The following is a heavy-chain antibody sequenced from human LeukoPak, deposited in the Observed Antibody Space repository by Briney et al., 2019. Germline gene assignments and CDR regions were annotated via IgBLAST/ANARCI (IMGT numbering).Heavy chain of an antibody. Sequence: SETLSLTCTVSGGSISSGGYYWSWIRQHPGKGLEWIGHIYYSGSTYYNPSLKSRVTISVDTSKNQFSLKLSSVTAADTAVYYCARVEGGYFDYWGQGTLVTVSS. D-gene: IGHD2-15*01. V-gene: IGHV4-31*03. CDR3: ARVEGGYFDY. CDR1: GGSISSGGYY. J-gene: IGHJ4*02. CDR2: IYYSGST.